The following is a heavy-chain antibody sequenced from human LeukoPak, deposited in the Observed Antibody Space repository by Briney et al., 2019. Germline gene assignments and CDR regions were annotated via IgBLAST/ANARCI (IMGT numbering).Heavy chain of an antibody. CDR3: ATLHVDYYGSGSYDDAFDI. CDR2: IKQDGSEK. Sequence: SGGSLRLSCAASGFAFSSYWMSWVRQAPGKGLEWVANIKQDGSEKYYVDSVKGRFTISRDNAKNSLYLQMNSLRAEDTAVYYCATLHVDYYGSGSYDDAFDIWRQGTMVTVSS. CDR1: GFAFSSYW. D-gene: IGHD3-10*01. V-gene: IGHV3-7*01. J-gene: IGHJ3*02.